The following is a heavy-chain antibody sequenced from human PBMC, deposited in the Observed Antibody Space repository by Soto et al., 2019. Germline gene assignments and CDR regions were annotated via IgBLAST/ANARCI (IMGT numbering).Heavy chain of an antibody. CDR1: GGSISSYY. CDR2: IYYSGST. J-gene: IGHJ5*02. CDR3: ARTMVSSSWYEWHWFDP. D-gene: IGHD6-13*01. Sequence: SETLSLTCTVSGGSISSYYWSWIRQPPGKGLEWIGYIYYSGSTNYNPSLKSRVTISVDTSKNQFSLKLSSVTAADTAVYYCARTMVSSSWYEWHWFDPWGQGTLVTVSS. V-gene: IGHV4-59*01.